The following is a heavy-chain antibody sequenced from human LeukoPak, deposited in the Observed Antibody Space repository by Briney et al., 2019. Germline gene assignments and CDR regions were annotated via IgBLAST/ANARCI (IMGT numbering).Heavy chain of an antibody. V-gene: IGHV3-23*01. J-gene: IGHJ4*02. CDR1: GFTFTSYS. CDR2: SASGGTT. CDR3: AKDLLRFDY. Sequence: GGSLRLSCAASGFTFTSYSMSWVRQAPGKGLEWVSTSASGGTTYYADSVKGRFTISRDNSKNTLYLQMNSLRAEDTAVYYCAKDLLRFDYWGQGTLVTVSS.